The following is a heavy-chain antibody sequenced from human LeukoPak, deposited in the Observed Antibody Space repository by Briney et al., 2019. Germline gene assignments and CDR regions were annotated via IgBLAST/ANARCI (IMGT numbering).Heavy chain of an antibody. CDR3: AGLQPHRPLDY. D-gene: IGHD1-14*01. V-gene: IGHV4-59*02. Sequence: GSLRLSCAASGVTVSSNYMSWVRQPPGKGLEWIGYIYNTGRTNYNPSLKSRVTISVDTSKNAFSLKLSSLIAADTAVYYCAGLQPHRPLDYWGQGTLVTVSS. J-gene: IGHJ4*02. CDR1: GVTVSSNY. CDR2: IYNTGRT.